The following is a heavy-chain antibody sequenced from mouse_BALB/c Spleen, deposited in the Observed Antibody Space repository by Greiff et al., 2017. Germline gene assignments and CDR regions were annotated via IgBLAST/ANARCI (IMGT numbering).Heavy chain of an antibody. J-gene: IGHJ2*01. D-gene: IGHD2-1*01. CDR3: ERDYGNYYFDY. CDR1: GYPFTRFW. CDR2: IYAGDGDT. Sequence: VKLQASGAELARPGASVKLSCKVSGYPFTRFWMQWVKQRSGQGLEGIGAIYAGDGDTRYTQKIKGKATLAADIFSSTAYMQLSSFASEDSAVYYFERDYGNYYFDYWGQGTTLTVSS. V-gene: IGHV1-87*01.